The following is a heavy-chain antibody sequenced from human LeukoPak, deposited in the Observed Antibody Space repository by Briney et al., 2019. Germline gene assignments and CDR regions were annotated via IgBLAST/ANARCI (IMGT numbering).Heavy chain of an antibody. CDR3: ARGAWHSALLDY. D-gene: IGHD1-26*01. CDR2: IYSGGRT. J-gene: IGHJ4*02. CDR1: GFHVSNTY. Sequence: GGSLRLSCVVTGFHVSNTYRSGVRQAPGKGLEWVSVIYSGGRTYYADSVKGRFTMSRDNSKNTLYFQMNSLTAEDTAVYFCARGAWHSALLDYWGQGTLVTVSS. V-gene: IGHV3-53*01.